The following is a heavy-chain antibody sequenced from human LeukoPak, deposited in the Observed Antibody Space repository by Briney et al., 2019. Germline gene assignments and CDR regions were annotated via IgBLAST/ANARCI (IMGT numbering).Heavy chain of an antibody. V-gene: IGHV3-30*03. CDR1: GFTFSDYG. Sequence: PGGSLRLSCAASGFTFSDYGMHWVRQAPGKGLEWVAVISYDGTKKYYAESLKGRLTISRDNSKNTLYLQMNSLRAEDTATYFCARWMGSDYYIQHWGRGTLVTVSS. J-gene: IGHJ1*01. CDR3: ARWMGSDYYIQH. CDR2: ISYDGTKK. D-gene: IGHD1-26*01.